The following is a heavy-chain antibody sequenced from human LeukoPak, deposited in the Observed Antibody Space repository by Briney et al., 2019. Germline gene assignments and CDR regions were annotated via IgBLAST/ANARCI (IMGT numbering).Heavy chain of an antibody. J-gene: IGHJ4*02. V-gene: IGHV1-69*13. CDR3: AKVRDSSVH. CDR2: IIPIFGTA. CDR1: GYTFTSYD. D-gene: IGHD3-22*01. Sequence: ASVKVSCKASGYTFTSYDINWVRQATGQGLEWMGGIIPIFGTANYAQKFQGRVTITADESTSTAYMELSSLRSEDTAVYYCAKVRDSSVHWGQGTLVTVSS.